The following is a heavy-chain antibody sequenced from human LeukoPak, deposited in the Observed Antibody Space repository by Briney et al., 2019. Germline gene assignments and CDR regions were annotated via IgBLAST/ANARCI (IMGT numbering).Heavy chain of an antibody. D-gene: IGHD4-17*01. J-gene: IGHJ5*02. CDR3: ARGGTTVTPGLLWFDP. CDR2: IYYSGST. Sequence: SETLSLTCTVSGGXISSHYWSWIRQPPGKGLKWIGYIYYSGSTKYNPSLKSRVTISVDTSKNQFSLKLSSVTAADTAVYYCARGGTTVTPGLLWFDPWGQGILVTVSS. CDR1: GGXISSHY. V-gene: IGHV4-59*11.